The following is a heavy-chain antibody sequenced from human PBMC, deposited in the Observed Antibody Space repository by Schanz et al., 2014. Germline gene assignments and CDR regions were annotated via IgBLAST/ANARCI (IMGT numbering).Heavy chain of an antibody. D-gene: IGHD6-13*01. J-gene: IGHJ4*02. CDR3: ARDQGYTTSWHIFDL. CDR1: GITFSSHS. Sequence: VQLVESGGGVVQPGGSLRLSCAASGITFSSHSFNWVRQAPGKGPEWVSYIRSSSTPIYYADSVKGRFTISRDNAKNSLYLKMNSLSAEDTAVYYCARDQGYTTSWHIFDLWGQGTLVTVSS. CDR2: IRSSSTPI. V-gene: IGHV3-48*01.